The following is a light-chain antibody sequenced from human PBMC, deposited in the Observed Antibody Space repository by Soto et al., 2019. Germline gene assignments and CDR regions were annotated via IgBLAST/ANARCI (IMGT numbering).Light chain of an antibody. CDR1: QSVSSN. CDR2: GAS. Sequence: EIVMTQSPATLSLSPGERATLSCRASQSVSSNVAWYQQIPGQTPRLLIYGASTRATGIPARFSGSGSGTDFTLTISRLEPEDFAVYYCQQYDNAPQTFGQGTKVDIK. J-gene: IGKJ1*01. V-gene: IGKV3-15*01. CDR3: QQYDNAPQT.